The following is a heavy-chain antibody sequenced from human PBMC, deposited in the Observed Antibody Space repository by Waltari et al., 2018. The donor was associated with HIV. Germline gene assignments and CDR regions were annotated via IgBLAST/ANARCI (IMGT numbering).Heavy chain of an antibody. V-gene: IGHV4-34*01. CDR3: ARGILSTGDNYYYYGMDV. Sequence: QVQLQQWGAGLLKPSETLSLTCAVYGGSFRCYYWSWIRQPPGKGLEWIGEIHHSGSTNYNPSHKSRVTISVDTSKNQFSLKLSSVTAADTAVYYCARGILSTGDNYYYYGMDVWGQGTTVTVSS. CDR1: GGSFRCYY. J-gene: IGHJ6*02. CDR2: IHHSGST. D-gene: IGHD3-9*01.